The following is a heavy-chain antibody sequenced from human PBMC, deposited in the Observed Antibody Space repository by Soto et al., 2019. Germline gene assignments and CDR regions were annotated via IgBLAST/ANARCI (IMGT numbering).Heavy chain of an antibody. CDR3: ARACSSTSCYNWFDP. Sequence: EVQLVESGGGLVQPGGSLRLSCAASGFTFSSYWMSWVRQAPGKGLEWVANIKQDGSEKYYVDSVKGRFTISRDNAKNSLYLQRNSLRAEDTAVYYCARACSSTSCYNWFDPWGQGTLVTVSS. V-gene: IGHV3-7*04. J-gene: IGHJ5*02. D-gene: IGHD2-2*01. CDR1: GFTFSSYW. CDR2: IKQDGSEK.